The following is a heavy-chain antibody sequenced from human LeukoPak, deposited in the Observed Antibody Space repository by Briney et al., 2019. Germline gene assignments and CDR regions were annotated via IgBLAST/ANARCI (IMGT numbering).Heavy chain of an antibody. J-gene: IGHJ4*02. V-gene: IGHV3-33*01. CDR2: ISHDGSNR. CDR3: SRDIFGAVSYPYF. CDR1: GFTFNTYA. Sequence: PGGSLRLSCEASGFTFNTYAMHWVRQAPGQGLEWAAIISHDGSNRNYSNSVRGRFTISRDESKNTGYLQMNNLRPEDTAVYSCSRDIFGAVSYPYFWVQGTLVTVSS. D-gene: IGHD3-3*02.